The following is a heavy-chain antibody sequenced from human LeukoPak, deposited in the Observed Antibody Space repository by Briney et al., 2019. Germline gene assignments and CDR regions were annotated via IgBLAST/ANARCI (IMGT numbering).Heavy chain of an antibody. CDR3: AKGFQTYYYDSSGYAFDY. CDR1: GFTFDDYA. D-gene: IGHD3-22*01. CDR2: ISWNSGSI. J-gene: IGHJ4*02. Sequence: PGGSLRLSCAASGFTFDDYAMHWVRQAPGKGLEWVSGISWNSGSIGYADSVKGRFTISRDNAKNSLYLQMNSLRAEDTALHYCAKGFQTYYYDSSGYAFDYWGQGTLVTVSS. V-gene: IGHV3-9*01.